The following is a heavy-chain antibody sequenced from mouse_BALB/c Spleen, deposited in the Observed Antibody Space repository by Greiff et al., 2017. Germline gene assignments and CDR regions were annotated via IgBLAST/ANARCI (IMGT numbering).Heavy chain of an antibody. CDR1: GFNIKDYY. CDR3: ARSDDGYYAWFAY. CDR2: IDPENGDT. V-gene: IGHV14-4*02. D-gene: IGHD2-3*01. Sequence: VQLQQSGAELVRSGASVKLSCTASGFNIKDYYMHWVKQRPEQGLEWIGWIDPENGDTEYAPKFQGKATMTADTSSNTAYLQLSSLTSEDTAVYYCARSDDGYYAWFAYWGQGTLVTVSA. J-gene: IGHJ3*01.